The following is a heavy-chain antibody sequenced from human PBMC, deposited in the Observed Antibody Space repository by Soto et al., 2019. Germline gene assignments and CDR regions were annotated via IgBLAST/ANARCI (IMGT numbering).Heavy chain of an antibody. CDR1: GFTFSSYS. Sequence: EVQLVESGGGLVKPGGSLRLSCAASGFTFSSYSMNWVRQAPGKGLEWVSSISSGSDYIFYADSVKGRFTISRDNAKNSLFLQMTSLTEEDTAVYYCARSPVGDAFNVWGQGTVVTVSS. CDR3: ARSPVGDAFNV. CDR2: ISSGSDYI. V-gene: IGHV3-21*01. J-gene: IGHJ3*01.